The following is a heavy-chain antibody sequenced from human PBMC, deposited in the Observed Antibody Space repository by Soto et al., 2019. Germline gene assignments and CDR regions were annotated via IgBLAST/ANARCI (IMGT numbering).Heavy chain of an antibody. CDR2: ISYDGSNK. J-gene: IGHJ4*02. D-gene: IGHD6-19*01. CDR1: GFTFSSYA. CDR3: ARDKSPYSSGWHNRLFDY. Sequence: QVQLVESGGGVVQPGRSLRLFCAASGFTFSSYAMHWVRQAPGKGLEWVAVISYDGSNKYYADSVKGRFTISRDNSKNTLYLQMNSLRAEDTAVYYCARDKSPYSSGWHNRLFDYWGQGTLVTVSS. V-gene: IGHV3-30-3*01.